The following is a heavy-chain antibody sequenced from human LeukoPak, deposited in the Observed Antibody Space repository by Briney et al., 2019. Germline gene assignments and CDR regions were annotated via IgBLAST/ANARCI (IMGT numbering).Heavy chain of an antibody. D-gene: IGHD5-18*01. CDR2: INPNSGGT. CDR1: GCTFTGYY. CDR3: ARLGGYSYGYRPKYYYMDV. J-gene: IGHJ6*03. Sequence: GASVKVSCKASGCTFTGYYMHWVRQAPGQGLEWMGWINPNSGGTNYAQKFQGRVTMTRDTSISTAYMELSRLRSDDTAVYYCARLGGYSYGYRPKYYYMDVWGKGTTVTVSS. V-gene: IGHV1-2*02.